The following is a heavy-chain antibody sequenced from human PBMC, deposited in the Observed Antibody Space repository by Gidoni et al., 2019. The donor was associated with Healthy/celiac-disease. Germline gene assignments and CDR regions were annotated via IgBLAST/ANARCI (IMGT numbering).Heavy chain of an antibody. CDR2: ISSSSSTI. V-gene: IGHV3-48*01. D-gene: IGHD6-6*01. CDR1: GFPFVSYS. J-gene: IGHJ6*02. CDR3: ARDLTGSSSSFCYGMDV. Sequence: EVQLVESGGGLLQPGGSLRLSCAASGFPFVSYSMNWVRQAPGKGLEWVSYISSSSSTIYYADSVKGRFTISRDNAKNSLYLQMNSLRAEDTAVYYCARDLTGSSSSFCYGMDVWGQGTTVTVSS.